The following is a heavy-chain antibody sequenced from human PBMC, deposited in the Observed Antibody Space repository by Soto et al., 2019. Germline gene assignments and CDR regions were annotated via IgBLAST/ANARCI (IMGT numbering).Heavy chain of an antibody. D-gene: IGHD3-22*01. CDR1: GYSISSGYY. CDR2: IYHSGST. Sequence: SETLSLTCAVSGYSISSGYYWGWIRQPPGKGLEWIGSIYHSGSTYYNPSLKSRVTISVDTSKNQFSLKLSSVTAADTAVYYCARYGLRYSDSSGYHHPHRYFDYWGQGTLVT. J-gene: IGHJ4*02. CDR3: ARYGLRYSDSSGYHHPHRYFDY. V-gene: IGHV4-38-2*01.